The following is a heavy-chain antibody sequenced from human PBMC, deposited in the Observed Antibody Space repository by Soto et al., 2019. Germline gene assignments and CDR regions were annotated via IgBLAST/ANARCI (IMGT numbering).Heavy chain of an antibody. D-gene: IGHD6-19*01. CDR3: AREADQQYSSGWYDY. J-gene: IGHJ4*02. Sequence: SETLSLTCTVSGGSISSGGYYWSWIRQHPGKGLEWIGYIYYSGSTYYNPSHKSRVTISVDTSKDQFSLKLSSVTAADTAVYYCAREADQQYSSGWYDYWGQGTLVTVSS. CDR1: GGSISSGGYY. CDR2: IYYSGST. V-gene: IGHV4-31*03.